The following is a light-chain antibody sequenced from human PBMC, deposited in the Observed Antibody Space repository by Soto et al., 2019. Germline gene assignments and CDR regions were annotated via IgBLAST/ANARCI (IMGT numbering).Light chain of an antibody. CDR2: GAS. CDR1: QSVSSY. Sequence: EILLTQSPATLSLSPGESSALSCRASQSVSSYLAWYQQKPGQPPRLLILGASTRATGIADRFSGSGSGTDFTLTISRLEPEDFAVYYCQQYGSSPVTFGQGTKVDI. J-gene: IGKJ1*01. V-gene: IGKV3-20*01. CDR3: QQYGSSPVT.